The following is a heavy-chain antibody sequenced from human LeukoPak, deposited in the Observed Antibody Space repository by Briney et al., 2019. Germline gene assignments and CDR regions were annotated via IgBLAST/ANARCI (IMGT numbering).Heavy chain of an antibody. Sequence: PSETLSLTCTVSGGSISSYYWSWIRQPPGKGLEWNGYIYYSGSTNYNPSLKSRVPISVDTSKNQFSLKLSSVTAADTAVYYCARHGIWDYLWGSYRYSWLDPWGQGTLVTVSS. J-gene: IGHJ5*02. CDR2: IYYSGST. D-gene: IGHD3-16*02. CDR3: ARHGIWDYLWGSYRYSWLDP. CDR1: GGSISSYY. V-gene: IGHV4-59*08.